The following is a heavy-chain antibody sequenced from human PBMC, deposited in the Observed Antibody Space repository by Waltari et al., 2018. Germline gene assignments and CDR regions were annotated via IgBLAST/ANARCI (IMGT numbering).Heavy chain of an antibody. V-gene: IGHV3-30*02. J-gene: IGHJ4*02. Sequence: QVQLVESGGVVVQPGGSLRLSCAASGFTFSSYGMHWVRQAPGKGLEWVAFIRYDGSNTYYADSGKGRFTIDRDNSKNKLYMKMNSLGAEDTAVYYCAKERGLGSSYFDYWGQGTLVTVSS. D-gene: IGHD1-26*01. CDR1: GFTFSSYG. CDR2: IRYDGSNT. CDR3: AKERGLGSSYFDY.